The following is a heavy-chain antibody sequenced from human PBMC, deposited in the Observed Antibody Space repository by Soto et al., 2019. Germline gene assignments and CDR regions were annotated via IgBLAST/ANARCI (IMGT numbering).Heavy chain of an antibody. CDR3: ARENDILTGYYSPLFDF. V-gene: IGHV1-18*01. J-gene: IGHJ4*02. CDR1: GYTFTSYG. D-gene: IGHD3-9*01. CDR2: ISAYNGNT. Sequence: QVQLVHSGAEVKKPGASVKVSCKASGYTFTSYGISWVRQAPGQGLEWMGWISAYNGNTNYAQKLQGRVTMTTDPSTSTAYMELRSLRSDDTAVYYCARENDILTGYYSPLFDFWGQGPLVTVSS.